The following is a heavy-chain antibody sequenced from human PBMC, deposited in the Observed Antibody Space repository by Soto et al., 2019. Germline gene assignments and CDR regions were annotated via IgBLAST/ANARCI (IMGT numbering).Heavy chain of an antibody. CDR2: INSDGRSR. CDR3: ARDPYSSSSALDY. J-gene: IGHJ4*02. V-gene: IGHV3-74*01. Sequence: GGSLRLSCAASGFTFSSYWMHWVRQAPGKGLVWVSRINSDGRSRSYADSVKGRFTISRDNAQNTLYLQMNSLRAEDTAVYYCARDPYSSSSALDYWGQGALVTVSS. D-gene: IGHD6-6*01. CDR1: GFTFSSYW.